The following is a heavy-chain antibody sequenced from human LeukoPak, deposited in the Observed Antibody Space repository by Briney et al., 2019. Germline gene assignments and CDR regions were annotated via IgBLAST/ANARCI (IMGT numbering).Heavy chain of an antibody. J-gene: IGHJ4*02. V-gene: IGHV4-59*01. CDR3: ARSKGNYCSGGTCPGRLFDC. D-gene: IGHD2-15*01. CDR2: IYHSGST. Sequence: SETLSLTCTASGGSISTYDWNWIRQPPGKGLEWIGYIYHSGSTNYNPSLQSLVTISVDTSKNQFSLKLNSVTAADTAVYYCARSKGNYCSGGTCPGRLFDCWGQGTLVTVSS. CDR1: GGSISTYD.